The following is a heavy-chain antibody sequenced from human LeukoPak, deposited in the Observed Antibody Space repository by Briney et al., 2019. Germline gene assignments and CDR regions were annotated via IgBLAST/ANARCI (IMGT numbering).Heavy chain of an antibody. CDR2: ITSSSTYT. CDR1: GFSFSSYN. Sequence: PGGSLRLSCAASGFSFSSYNMNWVRLTPGKGLEWVSSITSSSTYTFYADSVKGRFTISRDNSKNTLYLQMNSLRAEDTAVYYCAKDQVGYDYYYYYYMDVWGKGTTVTVSS. J-gene: IGHJ6*03. D-gene: IGHD3-22*01. V-gene: IGHV3-21*04. CDR3: AKDQVGYDYYYYYYMDV.